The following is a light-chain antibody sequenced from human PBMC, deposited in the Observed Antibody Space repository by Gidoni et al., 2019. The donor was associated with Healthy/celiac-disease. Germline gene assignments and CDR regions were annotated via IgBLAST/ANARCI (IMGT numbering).Light chain of an antibody. J-gene: IGKJ2*01. CDR2: GAS. Sequence: EIVMTQSPATLSVSPGERATLSCRASQSVSSNLAWYQQKPGHAPRLLIYGASTRATGIPARFSGSGSGTEFTLTISSLQSEDFAVYYCQQYNNWPPGYTFGQXTKLEIK. V-gene: IGKV3-15*01. CDR1: QSVSSN. CDR3: QQYNNWPPGYT.